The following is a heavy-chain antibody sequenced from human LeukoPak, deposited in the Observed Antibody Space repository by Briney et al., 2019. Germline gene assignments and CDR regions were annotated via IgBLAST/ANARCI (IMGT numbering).Heavy chain of an antibody. CDR1: GFTFSSYS. D-gene: IGHD3-10*01. CDR2: ISSSSSYI. J-gene: IGHJ4*02. V-gene: IGHV3-21*01. CDR3: ARGSITMVRGVIF. Sequence: PGGSLRLSCAASGFTFSSYSMNWVRQAPGKGLEWVSYISSSSSYIYYADSVKGRFTISRDNAKNSLYLQMNSLRAEDTAVYYCARGSITMVRGVIFWGQGTLVTVSS.